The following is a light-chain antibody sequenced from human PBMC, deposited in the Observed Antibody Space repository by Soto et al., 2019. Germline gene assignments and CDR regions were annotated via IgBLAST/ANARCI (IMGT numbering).Light chain of an antibody. Sequence: QSALTQPPSASGSPGQSVTISCTGTSTDVGAYNLVSWYQHYPGKAPKLLISEVTKRPSGIPDRFSGSKSGSTASLTVAGLQAEDEADYYCASYAGSDIIVFGTGTKLTVL. J-gene: IGLJ1*01. V-gene: IGLV2-8*01. CDR2: EVT. CDR3: ASYAGSDIIV. CDR1: STDVGAYNL.